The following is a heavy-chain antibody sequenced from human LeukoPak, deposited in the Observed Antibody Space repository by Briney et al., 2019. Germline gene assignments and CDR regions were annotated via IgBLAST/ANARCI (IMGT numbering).Heavy chain of an antibody. CDR3: ARITSPKWFGESQDYYGMDV. Sequence: SETLSLTCTVSGYSISSSSYYWGWIRRPPGKGLEWIGSIYYSGSTYYNPSLKSRVTISVDTSKNQFSLKLSSVTAADTAVYYCARITSPKWFGESQDYYGMDVWGQGTTVTVSS. CDR2: IYYSGST. J-gene: IGHJ6*02. D-gene: IGHD3-10*01. V-gene: IGHV4-39*07. CDR1: GYSISSSSYY.